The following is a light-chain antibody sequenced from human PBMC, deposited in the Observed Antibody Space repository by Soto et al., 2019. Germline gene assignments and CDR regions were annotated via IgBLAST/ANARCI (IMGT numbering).Light chain of an antibody. CDR2: DAS. V-gene: IGKV3-11*01. J-gene: IGKJ1*01. Sequence: EIVLSQSPATLSLAPGERATLSCMASQSVSSYLAWYQHKPGQAPRLPIYDASKRATGIPARFSGSGSGTDFTRTISRLEPEDFAVYYCQQRNNWPPTWTFGQGTKVEVK. CDR3: QQRNNWPPTWT. CDR1: QSVSSY.